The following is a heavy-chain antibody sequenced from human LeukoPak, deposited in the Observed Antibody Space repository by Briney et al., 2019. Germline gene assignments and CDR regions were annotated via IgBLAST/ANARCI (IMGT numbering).Heavy chain of an antibody. CDR2: IYTSGST. Sequence: PQTLSLTCTVSGRSLSSGSYYWSWIRQPAGKGLEWIGRIYTSGSTHYNHSLKSRVTISVDTSKNQFSLKLSSVTAEDTAVYYCAREESSSWFSDYWGQGTLVTVSS. V-gene: IGHV4-61*02. J-gene: IGHJ4*02. CDR3: AREESSSWFSDY. D-gene: IGHD6-13*01. CDR1: GRSLSSGSYY.